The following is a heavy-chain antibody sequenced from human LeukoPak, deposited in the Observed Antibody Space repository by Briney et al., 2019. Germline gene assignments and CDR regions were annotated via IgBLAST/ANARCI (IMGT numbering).Heavy chain of an antibody. CDR1: RDTVSDNRAA. D-gene: IGHD3-16*02. J-gene: IGHJ5*02. CDR2: TYDRSNWYR. Sequence: QTLSPTCALSRDTVSDNRAAWNWIRDTPLRGLEWLTRTYDRSNWYRNSAVSVKIPLALNPDTSKNQFFLQVNSVTPEDTAVYYCARDLSGIFDPWGQGTLVTVSS. CDR3: ARDLSGIFDP. V-gene: IGHV6-1*01.